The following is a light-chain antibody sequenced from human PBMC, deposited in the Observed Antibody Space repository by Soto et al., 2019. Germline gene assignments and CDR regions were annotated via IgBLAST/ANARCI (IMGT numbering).Light chain of an antibody. CDR3: QQSYSTPLT. Sequence: DIQMTQSPSTLSASVGDRVTITCRASQSISNWLAWYQQKPGKAPKILIYKTSSLESGVPSRFSGSGSGTEFTLTISSLQPDDFATYYCQQSYSTPLTFGGGTKVDIK. V-gene: IGKV1-5*03. CDR1: QSISNW. J-gene: IGKJ4*01. CDR2: KTS.